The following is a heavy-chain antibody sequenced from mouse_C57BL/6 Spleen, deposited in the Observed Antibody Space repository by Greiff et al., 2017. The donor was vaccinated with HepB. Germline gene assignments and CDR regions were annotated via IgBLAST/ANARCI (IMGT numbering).Heavy chain of an antibody. V-gene: IGHV1-15*01. Sequence: QVQLQQSGAELVRPGASVTLSCKASGYTFTDYEMHWVKQTPVHGLEWIGAIDPETGGTAYNQKFKGKAILTADKSSSTAYMELRSLTSEDSAVYYCTRPYYGSSGFDYWGQGTTLTVSS. J-gene: IGHJ2*01. D-gene: IGHD1-1*01. CDR3: TRPYYGSSGFDY. CDR1: GYTFTDYE. CDR2: IDPETGGT.